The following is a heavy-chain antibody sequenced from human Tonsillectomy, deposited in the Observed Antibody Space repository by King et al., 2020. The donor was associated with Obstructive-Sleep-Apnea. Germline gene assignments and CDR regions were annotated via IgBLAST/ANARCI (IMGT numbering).Heavy chain of an antibody. J-gene: IGHJ3*02. V-gene: IGHV1-18*04. CDR2: ISAYNGNT. Sequence: QLVQSRAEVKKPGASVKVSCKASGYTFTTYGFSWVRQAPGQGLEWMGWISAYNGNTNYAQKLQGRVTMTTDTSTSTAYMELRSLSSDDTAVYYCARGIAVTGTPEPTGNDSFDIWGQGTMVTVSS. CDR1: GYTFTTYG. CDR3: ARGIAVTGTPEPTGNDSFDI. D-gene: IGHD6-19*01.